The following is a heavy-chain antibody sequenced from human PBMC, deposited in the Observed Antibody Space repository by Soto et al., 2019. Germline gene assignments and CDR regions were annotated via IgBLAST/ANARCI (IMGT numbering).Heavy chain of an antibody. J-gene: IGHJ1*01. D-gene: IGHD2-2*01. CDR3: ARDDCSSTSCYFHFQH. Sequence: GASVKVACKVSGYTLTELSMHWVRQAPGKGLEWMGGFNADNGNTNYSQKFQGRVTITRDTSASTAYMELSSLRSEDTAVYYCARDDCSSTSCYFHFQHWGQGTLVTVSS. V-gene: IGHV1-3*01. CDR2: FNADNGNT. CDR1: GYTLTELS.